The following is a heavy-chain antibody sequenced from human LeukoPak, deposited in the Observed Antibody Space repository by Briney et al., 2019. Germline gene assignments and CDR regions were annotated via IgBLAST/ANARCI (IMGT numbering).Heavy chain of an antibody. CDR1: GGSFSGYY. J-gene: IGHJ4*02. Sequence: SETLSLTCAVYGGSFSGYYRSWIRQPPGKGLEWIGEINHSGSTNYNPSLKSRVTISVDTSKNQFSLKLSSVTAADTAVYYCARGPYDFWSGRRSYFDYWGQGTLVTVSS. CDR2: INHSGST. CDR3: ARGPYDFWSGRRSYFDY. V-gene: IGHV4-34*01. D-gene: IGHD3-3*01.